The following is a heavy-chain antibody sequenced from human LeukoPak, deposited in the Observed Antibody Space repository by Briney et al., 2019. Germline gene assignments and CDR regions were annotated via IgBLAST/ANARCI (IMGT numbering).Heavy chain of an antibody. Sequence: SETLSLTCAVSDDSIRSSAYYWGWIRQPPGKGLEWIGSIYYSGSTYYNPSLKSRVTISIDTSKNQLSLRLSSVTAADTAVYYCARHGSTDYFDYWGHGTLVTVSS. J-gene: IGHJ4*01. CDR2: IYYSGST. V-gene: IGHV4-39*01. CDR1: DDSIRSSAYY. D-gene: IGHD2-2*03. CDR3: ARHGSTDYFDY.